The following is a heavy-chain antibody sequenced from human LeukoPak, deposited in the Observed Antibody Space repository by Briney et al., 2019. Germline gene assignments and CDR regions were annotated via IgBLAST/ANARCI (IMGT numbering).Heavy chain of an antibody. V-gene: IGHV3-30*02. D-gene: IGHD6-6*01. CDR2: IRYDGSNK. CDR1: GFTFSNYA. J-gene: IGHJ4*02. CDR3: AKAIHSSSSGAVDY. Sequence: AGGSLRLSCAASGFTFSNYAMHWVRQAPGKGLEWVTFIRYDGSNKYYAESVKGRFTISRDNSKNTLYLQMSSLRAEDTAVYYCAKAIHSSSSGAVDYWGQGTLVTVSS.